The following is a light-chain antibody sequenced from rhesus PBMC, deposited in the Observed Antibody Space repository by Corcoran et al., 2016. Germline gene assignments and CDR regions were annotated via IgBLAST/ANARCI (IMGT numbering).Light chain of an antibody. CDR3: HQPNSHPFT. J-gene: IGKJ3*01. V-gene: IGKV1-28*03. CDR1: QGFSSY. CDR2: AAS. Sequence: DIQMTQSPSSLSASVGDTVTITCRASQGFSSYFNWFQQKPGKAPNLLDYAASSLKSGVPSRFSGSGSGTDFTLPISSLQPEDFAAYYCHQPNSHPFTFGPGTKLDIK.